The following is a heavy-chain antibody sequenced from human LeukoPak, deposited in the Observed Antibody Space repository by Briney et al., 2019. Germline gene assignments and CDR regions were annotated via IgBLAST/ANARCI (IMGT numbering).Heavy chain of an antibody. J-gene: IGHJ4*02. CDR1: GFTFSSYA. CDR2: ISKDGSNK. D-gene: IGHD4-17*01. CDR3: AKDRFYSTGTFFDY. Sequence: PGRSLRLSCAASGFTFSSYAMHWVRQAPGKGLEWVAVISKDGSNKYYADSVKGRFTISRDNSKNTLYLEMNSLRTEDTALYYCAKDRFYSTGTFFDYWGQGTLVTVSS. V-gene: IGHV3-30*04.